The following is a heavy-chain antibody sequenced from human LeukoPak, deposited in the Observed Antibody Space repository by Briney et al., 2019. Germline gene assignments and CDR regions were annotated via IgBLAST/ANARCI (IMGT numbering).Heavy chain of an antibody. J-gene: IGHJ3*02. CDR2: INPNSGGT. V-gene: IGHV1-2*02. CDR3: ARESGFIAVAGRAFDI. CDR1: GYTFTGYY. Sequence: RASVKVSCKASGYTFTGYYMHWVRQAPGQGLEWMGWINPNSGGTNYAQKFQGRVTMTRDTSISTAYMELSRLRSDDTAVYYCARESGFIAVAGRAFDIWGQGTMVTVSS. D-gene: IGHD6-19*01.